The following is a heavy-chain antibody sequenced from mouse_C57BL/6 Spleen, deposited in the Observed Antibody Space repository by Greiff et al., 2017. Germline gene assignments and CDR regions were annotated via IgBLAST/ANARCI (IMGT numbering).Heavy chain of an antibody. Sequence: ESGPGLVKPSQSLSLTCSVTGYSITSGYYWNWIRQFPGNKLEWMGYISYDGSNDYNPSLKNRISITRDTSKNQFFLKLNSVTTEDTATYYCARGGYYGTPNYWGQGTTLTVSS. CDR1: GYSITSGYY. CDR3: ARGGYYGTPNY. V-gene: IGHV3-6*01. J-gene: IGHJ2*01. CDR2: ISYDGSN. D-gene: IGHD1-2*01.